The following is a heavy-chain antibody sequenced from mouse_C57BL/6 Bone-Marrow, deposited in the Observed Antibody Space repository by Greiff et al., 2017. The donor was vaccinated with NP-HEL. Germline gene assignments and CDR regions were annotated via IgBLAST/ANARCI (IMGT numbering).Heavy chain of an antibody. CDR1: GYTFTDYY. CDR3: ARAGDDYDGDY. V-gene: IGHV1-26*01. Sequence: EVQLQQSGPELVKPGASVKISCKASGYTFTDYYMNWVKQSHGKSLEWIGDINPNNGGTSYNQKFKGKATLTVDKSSSTAYMELRSLTSEDSAVYYCARAGDDYDGDYWGKGTTLTVSS. CDR2: INPNNGGT. J-gene: IGHJ2*01. D-gene: IGHD2-4*01.